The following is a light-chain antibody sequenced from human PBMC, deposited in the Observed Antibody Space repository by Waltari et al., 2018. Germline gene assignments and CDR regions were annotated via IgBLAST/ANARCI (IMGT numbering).Light chain of an antibody. CDR3: QQRDNWPRT. V-gene: IGKV3-11*01. CDR2: DAS. Sequence: IVLTQSPATLSLSPGESAALSCRASQSISMYLAWYQQKPGQAHRLLIYDASNMATGIPARFSGRGSGTDFTLSITTLEPEDFAVYYCQQRDNWPRTFGQGTSVEV. CDR1: QSISMY. J-gene: IGKJ1*01.